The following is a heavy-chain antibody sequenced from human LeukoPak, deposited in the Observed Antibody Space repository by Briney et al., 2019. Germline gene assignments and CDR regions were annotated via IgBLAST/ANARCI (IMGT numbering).Heavy chain of an antibody. CDR2: ISSSSSYT. Sequence: GGSLRPSCSASGFTFSSYSMNWVRQAPGKGLEWVSSISSSSSYTYYADSVKGRFTISRDNAKNSLYQQMNSLRAEDTAVYYCARDFPTNYDYVRSSDTNGMDVWGQRTTVTVSS. CDR3: ARDFPTNYDYVRSSDTNGMDV. D-gene: IGHD3-16*01. CDR1: GFTFSSYS. V-gene: IGHV3-21*01. J-gene: IGHJ6*01.